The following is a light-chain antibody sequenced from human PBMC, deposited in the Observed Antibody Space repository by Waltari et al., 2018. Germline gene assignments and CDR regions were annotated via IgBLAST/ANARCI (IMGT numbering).Light chain of an antibody. CDR2: AAS. Sequence: DIQMTQSPSSLSASVGDSGTITCRASQDIRNYLAWYQQKPGKAPNLLIYAASTLHSGVPSRFSGSGSVTDFTLTISSLQPEDVATYYCQKYNSAPQTFGQGTKVEIK. J-gene: IGKJ1*01. CDR3: QKYNSAPQT. CDR1: QDIRNY. V-gene: IGKV1-27*01.